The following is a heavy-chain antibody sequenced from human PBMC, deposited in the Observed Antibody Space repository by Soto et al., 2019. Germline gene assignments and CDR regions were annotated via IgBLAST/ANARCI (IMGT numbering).Heavy chain of an antibody. D-gene: IGHD6-19*01. CDR3: ARGGAVGIFDT. J-gene: IGHJ5*01. CDR1: GYTFSLYD. CDR2: INGGSGAT. V-gene: IGHV1-3*01. Sequence: QVQLVQSGAEVKMPGASVKVSCKASGYTFSLYDIHWVRQAPGQRLEWMGWINGGSGATKYSYDIQDRVTISRDASATIAYAEVTRLNSEDTAVYFCARGGAVGIFDTWGQGTPVAVSS.